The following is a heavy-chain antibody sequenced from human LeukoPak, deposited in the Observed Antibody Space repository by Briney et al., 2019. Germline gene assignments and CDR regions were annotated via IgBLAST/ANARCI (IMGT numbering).Heavy chain of an antibody. CDR2: IYHSGST. CDR3: ARGLQPKLERRICNWFDP. D-gene: IGHD1-1*01. CDR1: GGSISSGGYY. Sequence: SQTLSLTCTVSGGSISSGGYYWSWIRQPPGKGLEWIGYIYHSGSTYYNPSLKSRVTISVDRSKNQFSLKLSSVTAADTAVYYCARGLQPKLERRICNWFDPWGQGTLVTVSS. V-gene: IGHV4-30-2*01. J-gene: IGHJ5*02.